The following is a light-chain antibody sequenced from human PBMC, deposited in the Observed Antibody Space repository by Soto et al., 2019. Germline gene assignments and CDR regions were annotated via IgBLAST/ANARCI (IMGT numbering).Light chain of an antibody. CDR1: QSVSSN. V-gene: IGKV3-15*01. CDR3: QQYNKWPPYT. J-gene: IGKJ2*01. CDR2: GAS. Sequence: EIVMTQSPANLSVSPGERATLSCRASQSVSSNLAWYQQKPGQAPRRLIYGASTRAPGIPARFSGSGSGTEFTLTISSLQSEDFAVYYCQQYNKWPPYTFGQGTKLEIK.